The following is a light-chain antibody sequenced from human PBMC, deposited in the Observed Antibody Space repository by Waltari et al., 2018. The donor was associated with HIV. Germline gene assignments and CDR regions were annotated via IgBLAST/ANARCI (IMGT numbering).Light chain of an antibody. CDR1: QDISTY. CDR3: QQYRNYPIT. CDR2: AAS. J-gene: IGKJ5*01. V-gene: IGKV1-16*02. Sequence: ILTCRASQDISTYLAWFQQRPGTGPKSLIYAASSVQSGVSSKFIGGGSGKDFSLTIVNLQPEDFATYYCQQYRNYPITFGQGTRLEI.